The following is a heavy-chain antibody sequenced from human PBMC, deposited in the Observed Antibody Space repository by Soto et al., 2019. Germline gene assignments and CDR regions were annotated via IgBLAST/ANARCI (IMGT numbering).Heavy chain of an antibody. J-gene: IGHJ4*02. CDR3: TREVGSQWELPYFDF. Sequence: PGGSLRLSCAASGFTFSSYWMSWVRQAPGKGLEWVANIKQDGSEKYYVDSVKGRFTISRDNAKKSLYLQMNSLRVEDTAVYYCTREVGSQWELPYFDFWGQGTPVTVAS. D-gene: IGHD1-26*01. CDR2: IKQDGSEK. V-gene: IGHV3-7*05. CDR1: GFTFSSYW.